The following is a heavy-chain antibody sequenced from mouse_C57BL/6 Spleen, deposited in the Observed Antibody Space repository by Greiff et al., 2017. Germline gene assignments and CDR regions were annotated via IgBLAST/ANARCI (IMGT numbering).Heavy chain of an antibody. J-gene: IGHJ2*01. Sequence: EVKVVESGGGLVKPGGSLKLSCAASGFTFSSYAMSWVRQTPEKRLEWVATISDGGSYTYYPDNVKGRFTISRDNAKNNLYLQMSHLKSDDTAMYYCARRSCDYWGQGTALTVSS. CDR3: ARRSCDY. V-gene: IGHV5-4*03. CDR1: GFTFSSYA. CDR2: ISDGGSYT.